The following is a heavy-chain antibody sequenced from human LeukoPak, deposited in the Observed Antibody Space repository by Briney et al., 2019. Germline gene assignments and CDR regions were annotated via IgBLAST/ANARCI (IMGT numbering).Heavy chain of an antibody. CDR3: AREEGADSGSSHLDY. CDR1: GGSISSGSYY. D-gene: IGHD1-26*01. J-gene: IGHJ4*02. CDR2: IYTSGST. Sequence: SETLPLTCTVSGGSISSGSYYWSWIRQPAGKGLEWIGRIYTSGSTNYNPSLKSRVTISVDTSKNQFSLKLSSVTAADTAVYYCAREEGADSGSSHLDYWGQGTLVTVSS. V-gene: IGHV4-61*02.